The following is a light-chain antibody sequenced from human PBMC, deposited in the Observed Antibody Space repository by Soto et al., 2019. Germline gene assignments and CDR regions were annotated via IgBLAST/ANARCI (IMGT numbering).Light chain of an antibody. CDR1: QRISSRN. V-gene: IGKV3-20*01. Sequence: EIVLTQSPGTLSLSPRERATLSCRASQRISSRNLAWYQQKPGQAPRLLIYNTSSRATGIPDRFSGSGSVTDFTLTINRLEPEDFAVYYCQQYSDLSYTFGQGTKLEVK. J-gene: IGKJ2*01. CDR3: QQYSDLSYT. CDR2: NTS.